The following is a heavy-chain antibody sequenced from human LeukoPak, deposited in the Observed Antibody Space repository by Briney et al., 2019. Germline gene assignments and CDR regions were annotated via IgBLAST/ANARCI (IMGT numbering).Heavy chain of an antibody. CDR1: GFTFSTFA. CDR3: ATYRQVLLPFES. CDR2: IFPSGGEI. V-gene: IGHV3-23*01. Sequence: GGSLRLSCAASGFTFSTFAMIWVRQPPGKGLEWVSSIFPSGGEIHYADSVRGRFTISRDNSKSTLSLQMNSLRAEDTVIYYCATYRQVLLPFESWGQGTLVTVSS. J-gene: IGHJ4*02. D-gene: IGHD2-8*02.